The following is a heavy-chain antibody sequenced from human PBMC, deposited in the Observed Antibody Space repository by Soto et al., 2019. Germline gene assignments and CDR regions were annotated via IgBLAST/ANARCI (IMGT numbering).Heavy chain of an antibody. D-gene: IGHD5-18*01. V-gene: IGHV4-31*03. CDR2: IYYSGST. CDR1: GGSISSGGYY. Sequence: SETLSLTCTVSGGSISSGGYYWSWIRRHPGKGLEWIGYIYYSGSTYYNPSLKSRVTISVDTSKNQFSLKLSSVTAADTAVYYCARVADTAMVTGDYWGQGTLVTVSS. J-gene: IGHJ4*02. CDR3: ARVADTAMVTGDY.